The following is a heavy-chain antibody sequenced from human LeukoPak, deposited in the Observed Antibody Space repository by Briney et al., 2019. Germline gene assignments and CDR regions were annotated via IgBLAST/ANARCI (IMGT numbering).Heavy chain of an antibody. V-gene: IGHV1-69*02. Sequence: SVTVSCKASGCTFSSYTISWVRQAPGQGLEWMGRIIPILGIANYAQKFQGRVTITADKSTSTAYMELSSLRSEDTAVYYCARPYSGYELDAFDIWGQGTMVTVSS. D-gene: IGHD5-12*01. CDR3: ARPYSGYELDAFDI. CDR2: IIPILGIA. J-gene: IGHJ3*02. CDR1: GCTFSSYT.